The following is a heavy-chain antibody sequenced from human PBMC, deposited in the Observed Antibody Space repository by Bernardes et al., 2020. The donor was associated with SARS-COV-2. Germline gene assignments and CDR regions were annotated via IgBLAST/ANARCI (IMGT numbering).Heavy chain of an antibody. CDR1: GFTLSSYW. J-gene: IGHJ6*02. CDR3: ARKGGHAYGMDV. V-gene: IGHV3-74*01. Sequence: GGSLRLSRAASGFTLSSYWTHWVRQAPGKGLVWVSRINGDGSDTIYADSVKGRFTISRDSSKNTVYLEMNSLRADDTAVYYCARKGGHAYGMDVWGQGTSVTVSS. D-gene: IGHD3-16*01. CDR2: INGDGSDT.